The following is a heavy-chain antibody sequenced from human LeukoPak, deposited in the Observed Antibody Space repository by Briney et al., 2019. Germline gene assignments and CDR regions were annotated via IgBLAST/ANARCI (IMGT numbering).Heavy chain of an antibody. J-gene: IGHJ6*02. CDR2: ISAYNGNT. Sequence: GASVKVSCKASGYTFTSYGISWVRQAPGQGLEWMGWISAYNGNTNYAQKLQGRVTMTTDTSTSTAYMELRSLRSDDTAVYYCARDITYYYYYYGMDVWGQGTTVTASS. CDR3: ARDITYYYYYYGMDV. V-gene: IGHV1-18*01. D-gene: IGHD1-14*01. CDR1: GYTFTSYG.